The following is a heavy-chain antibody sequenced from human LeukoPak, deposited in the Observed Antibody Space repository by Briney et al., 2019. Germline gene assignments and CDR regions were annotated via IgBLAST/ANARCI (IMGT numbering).Heavy chain of an antibody. J-gene: IGHJ4*02. CDR2: ISSGGSHI. V-gene: IGHV3-21*01. CDR3: ARDFRTQLDGYSPPYHFDY. Sequence: GGSLRLSCAASGFTFSTHSMSWVRQSPGKGLEWVSSISSGGSHIYYAGSMQGRFTISRDNAKNSLFLQMNSLRVEDTALYYCARDFRTQLDGYSPPYHFDYWGQGALVTVSS. D-gene: IGHD5-24*01. CDR1: GFTFSTHS.